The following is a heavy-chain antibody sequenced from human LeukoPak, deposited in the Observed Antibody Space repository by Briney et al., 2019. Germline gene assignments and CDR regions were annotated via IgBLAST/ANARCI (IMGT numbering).Heavy chain of an antibody. V-gene: IGHV1-18*01. Sequence: GASVKVSCKASGYTFTSYCISWVRQAPGQGLDWMGWISAYNGNTNYAQKLQGRVTMTTDTSTSTAYMELRSLRSDDTAVYHCASDGLILRFLEWLLPLDYWGQGTLVTVSS. D-gene: IGHD3-3*01. CDR2: ISAYNGNT. CDR3: ASDGLILRFLEWLLPLDY. CDR1: GYTFTSYC. J-gene: IGHJ4*02.